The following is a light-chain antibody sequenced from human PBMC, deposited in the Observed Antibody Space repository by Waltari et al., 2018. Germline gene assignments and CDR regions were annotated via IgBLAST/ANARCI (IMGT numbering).Light chain of an antibody. CDR2: TAS. CDR3: QHRHSYPIT. J-gene: IGKJ5*01. V-gene: IGKV1-9*01. CDR1: QGISNY. Sequence: DIQLTQSPSFLSASVGDRVTITCRSSQGISNYLAWYQQKPGKAPKLLIHTASTLQGGVPSRFSGSGSGTEFTLTISSLQPEDFATYYCQHRHSYPITFGKGTRLEIK.